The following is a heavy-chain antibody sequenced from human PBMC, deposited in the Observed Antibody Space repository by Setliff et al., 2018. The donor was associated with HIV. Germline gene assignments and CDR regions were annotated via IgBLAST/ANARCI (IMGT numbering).Heavy chain of an antibody. J-gene: IGHJ4*01. CDR2: ISHSGST. D-gene: IGHD2-21*02. CDR1: GGSFSGHY. CDR3: ARGSRSPLVNKFRVTPAFDY. Sequence: SETLSLTCAVYGGSFSGHYWSWIRQTPGKGLEWIGGISHSGSTNYNPSLKSRVTISVDTSKNQFSLRLTSVTAADTAVYFCARGSRSPLVNKFRVTPAFDYWGQGTLVTVS. V-gene: IGHV4-34*01.